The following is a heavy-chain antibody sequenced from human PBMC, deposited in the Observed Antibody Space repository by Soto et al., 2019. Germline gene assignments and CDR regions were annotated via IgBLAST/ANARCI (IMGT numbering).Heavy chain of an antibody. Sequence: PSETLSRTCTVSAGSISGYFWGWMRQPPGKEPELIAYIHYLGSAYYNPSLRSRVTISVATSRNQFSLQLSSVNAADTAVYYCVRVGRIAISDTWFAPWGQGTLVTVSS. CDR1: AGSISGYF. D-gene: IGHD6-13*01. V-gene: IGHV4-59*01. J-gene: IGHJ5*02. CDR3: VRVGRIAISDTWFAP. CDR2: IHYLGSA.